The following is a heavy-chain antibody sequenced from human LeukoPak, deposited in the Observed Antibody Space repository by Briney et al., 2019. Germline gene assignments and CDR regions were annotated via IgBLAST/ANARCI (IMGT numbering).Heavy chain of an antibody. CDR1: GGSISRGGYY. CDR3: ARDPWPVTGPGNWFDP. CDR2: IYYSGST. J-gene: IGHJ5*02. D-gene: IGHD1-20*01. V-gene: IGHV4-31*03. Sequence: SETLSLTCTVSGGSISRGGYYWSWIRQHPGKGLEWIGYIYYSGSTYYNPSLKSRVTISVDTSKNQFSLKLSSVTAADTAVYYCARDPWPVTGPGNWFDPWGQGTLVTVSS.